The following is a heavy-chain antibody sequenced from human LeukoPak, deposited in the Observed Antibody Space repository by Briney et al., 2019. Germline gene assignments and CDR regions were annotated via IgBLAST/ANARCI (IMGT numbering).Heavy chain of an antibody. J-gene: IGHJ4*02. CDR1: GDSVSSNRYS. CDR2: IYDSGST. CDR3: ARMTSSGWYAAGYYFDY. Sequence: SETLSLTCTVSGDSVSSNRYSWGWIRQPPGKGLEFIGSIYDSGSTYDNPSLKSRVTVSIDTSTNHFSLKMSSVTAADTAVYYCARMTSSGWYAAGYYFDYWGQGTLVTVSS. V-gene: IGHV4-39*07. D-gene: IGHD6-19*01.